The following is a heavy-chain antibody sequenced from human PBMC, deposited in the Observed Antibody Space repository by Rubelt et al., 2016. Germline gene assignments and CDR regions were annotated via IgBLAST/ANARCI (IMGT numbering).Heavy chain of an antibody. J-gene: IGHJ4*02. CDR1: GFTFSSYG. D-gene: IGHD2-2*01. CDR3: AKDLLRSYCSSTSCFEYGGIDY. CDR2: LRYDGSNK. Sequence: AASGFTFSSYGMHWVRQAPGKGLEWVAFLRYDGSNKYYADSVKGRFTISRDNSKNTLYLQMNSLRAEDTAVYYCAKDLLRSYCSSTSCFEYGGIDYWGQGTLVTVSS. V-gene: IGHV3-30*02.